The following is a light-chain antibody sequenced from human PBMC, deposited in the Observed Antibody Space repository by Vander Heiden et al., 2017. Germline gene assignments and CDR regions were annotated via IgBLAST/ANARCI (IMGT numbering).Light chain of an antibody. CDR2: KAS. V-gene: IGKV1-5*03. Sequence: DIQLTQSPSTLSASVGDRVTITCRASQSISSWLAWYQQKPGKAPKLLIYKASSLESGVPSRFSRSRSGTEFTLTMSSLQPDDFATYYCQQYKSYPYTFGPGTKLEIK. CDR1: QSISSW. J-gene: IGKJ2*01. CDR3: QQYKSYPYT.